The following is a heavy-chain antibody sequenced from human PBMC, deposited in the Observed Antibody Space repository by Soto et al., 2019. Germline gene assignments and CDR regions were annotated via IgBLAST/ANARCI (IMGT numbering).Heavy chain of an antibody. V-gene: IGHV4-30-4*01. D-gene: IGHD3-10*01. CDR1: GGSISSGDYY. Sequence: QVQLQESGAGVVKPSQTLSLICTVSGGSISSGDYYWAWIRQTPGKGLEYLGYIYHRGDTYYNPSLRSRVTISVDTSNNQFSLRLSSVTAADTAVYYWGRDVITMSMGVGGQVDRWGQGTLVAVSS. CDR3: GRDVITMSMGVGGQVDR. J-gene: IGHJ4*02. CDR2: IYHRGDT.